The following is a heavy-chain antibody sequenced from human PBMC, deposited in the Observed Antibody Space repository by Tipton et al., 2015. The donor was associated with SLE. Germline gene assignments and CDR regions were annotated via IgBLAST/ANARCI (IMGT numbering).Heavy chain of an antibody. CDR3: ATESGGGYFDS. D-gene: IGHD3-16*01. V-gene: IGHV4-59*01. CDR1: GDSITSYY. CDR2: IYYNGHT. Sequence: TLSLTCTVSGDSITSYYWNWIRQPPGKGLEWIGYIYYNGHTNYSPSLKSRVTLSVDTSKNQFSLTLSSVTAADTAVYFCATESGGGYFDSWGQGTLVTVSS. J-gene: IGHJ4*02.